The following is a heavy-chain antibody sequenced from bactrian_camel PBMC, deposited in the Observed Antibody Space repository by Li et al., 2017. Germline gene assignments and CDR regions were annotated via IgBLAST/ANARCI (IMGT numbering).Heavy chain of an antibody. Sequence: QLVESGGGSVQAGGSLRLSCAASGYTYNRNCMGWFRQGAGKEREAVAIIYPDSGSTYYADSVKGRFAISRDNAKNTLDLQMDHLEPEDTGIYYCAADRHESTTLVYAWWQYGAWGQGTQVTVLL. CDR1: GYTYNRNC. D-gene: IGHD7*01. J-gene: IGHJ4*01. V-gene: IGHV3S28*01. CDR2: IYPDSGST. CDR3: AADRHESTTLVYAWWQYGA.